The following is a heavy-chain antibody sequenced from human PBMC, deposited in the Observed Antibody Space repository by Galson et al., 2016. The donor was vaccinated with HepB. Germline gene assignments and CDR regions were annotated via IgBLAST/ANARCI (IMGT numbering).Heavy chain of an antibody. CDR3: ARDGNSFNFDY. J-gene: IGHJ4*02. CDR2: IYPGGGAT. D-gene: IGHD4-23*01. CDR1: GYTFSSYF. V-gene: IGHV1-46*01. Sequence: SVKVSCKAFGYTFSSYFIHWVRQAPGQGLEWMGRIYPGGGATIYAQKFQGRVTMTRDTSTSTLYMELSSLRSGDTAVYYCARDGNSFNFDYWGQGTLVTVSS.